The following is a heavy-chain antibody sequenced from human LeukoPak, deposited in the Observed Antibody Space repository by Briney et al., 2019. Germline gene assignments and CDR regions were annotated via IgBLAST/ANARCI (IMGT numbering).Heavy chain of an antibody. Sequence: GASVKVSCKASGYTFTDYYMHWVRQAPGQGLEWMGWINPNSGGTNYAQKFQGRVTMTTDTSISTAYMEVSRLRSDDTAVYYCARLPWIPLWLLPEVDFDYWGQGTLVTVSS. V-gene: IGHV1-2*02. D-gene: IGHD5-18*01. CDR2: INPNSGGT. CDR3: ARLPWIPLWLLPEVDFDY. CDR1: GYTFTDYY. J-gene: IGHJ4*02.